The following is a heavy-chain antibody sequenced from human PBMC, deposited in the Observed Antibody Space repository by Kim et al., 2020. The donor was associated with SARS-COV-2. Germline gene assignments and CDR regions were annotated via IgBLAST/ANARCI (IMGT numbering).Heavy chain of an antibody. Sequence: GGSLRLSCAASGFTFSSYSMNWVRQAPGKGLEWVAPISSSSSYIYYADSVKGRFTISRDNAKNSLYLQMNSLRAEDTAVYYCARTVLIKSEFWGGYYNDPGYWGQGALLTVSS. CDR2: ISSSSSYI. CDR3: ARTVLIKSEFWGGYYNDPGY. D-gene: IGHD3-3*01. CDR1: GFTFSSYS. J-gene: IGHJ4*02. V-gene: IGHV3-21*01.